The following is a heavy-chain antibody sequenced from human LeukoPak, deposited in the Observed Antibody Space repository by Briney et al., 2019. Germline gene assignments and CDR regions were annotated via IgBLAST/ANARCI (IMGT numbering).Heavy chain of an antibody. CDR2: IYPGDSDT. Sequence: GESLKISCKGSGYSSTSYWIGWVRQMPGKGLEWMGIIYPGDSDTRYSPSFQGQVTISADKSISTAYLQWSSLKASDTAMYYCARRSREGGYDSAWYFDYWGQGTLVTVSS. CDR1: GYSSTSYW. J-gene: IGHJ4*02. D-gene: IGHD5-12*01. V-gene: IGHV5-51*01. CDR3: ARRSREGGYDSAWYFDY.